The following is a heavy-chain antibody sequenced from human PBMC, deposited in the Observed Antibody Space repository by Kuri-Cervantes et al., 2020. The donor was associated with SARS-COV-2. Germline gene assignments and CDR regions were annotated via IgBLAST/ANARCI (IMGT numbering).Heavy chain of an antibody. CDR3: ARAKGSSWYSPYYYGMDV. Sequence: SVKVSCKASGGTFSSYAISWVRQAPGQGLEWMGGIIPIFGTANYAQKFQGRVTITADKSTSTAYMELSSLRPEDTAVYYCARAKGSSWYSPYYYGMDVWGQGTTVTVSS. CDR2: IIPIFGTA. J-gene: IGHJ6*02. D-gene: IGHD6-13*01. CDR1: GGTFSSYA. V-gene: IGHV1-69*06.